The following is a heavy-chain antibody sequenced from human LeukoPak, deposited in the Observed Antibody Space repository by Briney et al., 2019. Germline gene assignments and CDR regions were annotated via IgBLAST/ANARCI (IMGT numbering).Heavy chain of an antibody. CDR1: GFTFSSYS. Sequence: GDSLRLSCAASGFTFSSYSMNWVRQAPGKGLEWVSYISSSSTIYYADSVKGRFTISRDNAKNSLYLQMDSLRAEDTAVYYCARGSGYSSGWYWGQGTLVTVSS. D-gene: IGHD6-19*01. J-gene: IGHJ4*02. V-gene: IGHV3-48*01. CDR2: ISSSSTI. CDR3: ARGSGYSSGWY.